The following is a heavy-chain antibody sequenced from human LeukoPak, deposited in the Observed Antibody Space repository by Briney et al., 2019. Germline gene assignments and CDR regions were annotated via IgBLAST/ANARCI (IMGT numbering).Heavy chain of an antibody. CDR3: AGWREQYCSGGSCYADAFDI. CDR1: GFIFNTYG. J-gene: IGHJ3*02. V-gene: IGHV3-21*01. Sequence: PGGSLRLSCATSGFIFNTYGMNWVRQAPGKGLEWVSSISSRSNYIYYADSVKGRFTISRDSARNSLYLQMNSLRAEDTAVYCCAGWREQYCSGGSCYADAFDIWGQGTMVTVSS. D-gene: IGHD2-15*01. CDR2: ISSRSNYI.